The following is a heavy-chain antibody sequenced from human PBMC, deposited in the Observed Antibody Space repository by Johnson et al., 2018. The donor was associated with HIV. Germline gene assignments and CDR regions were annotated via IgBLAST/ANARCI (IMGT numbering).Heavy chain of an antibody. Sequence: VQLVESGGGLVQPGGSLRLSCAASGFTFSSYAMSWVRQAPGKGLEWVSGISWNSGSIGYADSVKGRFTISRDNAKNSLYLQMNSLRAEDTAVYYCAAGLVGAFDIWGQGTMVTVSS. V-gene: IGHV3-23*04. D-gene: IGHD6-6*01. CDR2: ISWNSGSI. CDR1: GFTFSSYA. CDR3: AAGLVGAFDI. J-gene: IGHJ3*02.